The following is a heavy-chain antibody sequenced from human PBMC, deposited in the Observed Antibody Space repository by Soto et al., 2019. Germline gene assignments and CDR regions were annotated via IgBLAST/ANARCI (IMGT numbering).Heavy chain of an antibody. V-gene: IGHV4-38-2*01. D-gene: IGHD6-19*01. CDR1: GYSISSGYY. CDR2: IYHSGST. J-gene: IGHJ1*01. Sequence: LSLTCAVSGYSISSGYYWGWIRQPPGKGLEWIGSIYHSGSTYYNPSLKSRVTISVDTSKNQFSLKLSSVTAADTAVYYCARAPGIAVARPEYFQHWGQGTLVTVYS. CDR3: ARAPGIAVARPEYFQH.